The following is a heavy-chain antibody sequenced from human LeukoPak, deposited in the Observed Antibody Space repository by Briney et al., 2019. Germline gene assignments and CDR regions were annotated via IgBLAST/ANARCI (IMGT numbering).Heavy chain of an antibody. CDR2: ISGSGGST. J-gene: IGHJ4*02. CDR3: ARVIHDYVWGSYRVTGFDY. D-gene: IGHD3-16*02. Sequence: GGSLRLSCAASGFTFSSYAMSWVRQAPGKGLEWVSAISGSGGSTYYADSLKGRFTISRDNAKNSLYLQMNSLRAEDTAVYYCARVIHDYVWGSYRVTGFDYWGQGTLVTVSS. CDR1: GFTFSSYA. V-gene: IGHV3-23*01.